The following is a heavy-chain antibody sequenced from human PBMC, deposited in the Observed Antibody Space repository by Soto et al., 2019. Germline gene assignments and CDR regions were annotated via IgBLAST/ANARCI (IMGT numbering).Heavy chain of an antibody. CDR2: IYHSGST. D-gene: IGHD6-19*01. CDR1: GCSISSGDYS. CDR3: ARAGGLGAVAVDY. J-gene: IGHJ4*02. Sequence: SETLSLTCAVSGCSISSGDYSWSWIRQPPGKGLEWIGYIYHSGSTYYNPSLKSRVTISVDRSKNQFSLKLSSVTAEDTAVYYCARAGGLGAVAVDYWGQGTLVTVSS. V-gene: IGHV4-30-2*01.